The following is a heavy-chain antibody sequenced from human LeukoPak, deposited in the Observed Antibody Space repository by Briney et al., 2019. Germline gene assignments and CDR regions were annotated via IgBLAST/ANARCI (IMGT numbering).Heavy chain of an antibody. CDR2: INHSGST. J-gene: IGHJ3*02. Sequence: SETLSLTCAVYGGSFSGYYWSWIRQPPGKGLEWIGEINHSGSTNYNPSLKSRVTISVDTSKNRFSLKLSSVTAADTAVYYCARPIQTYCSSTSCYTDAFDIWGQGTMVTVSS. CDR3: ARPIQTYCSSTSCYTDAFDI. V-gene: IGHV4-34*01. D-gene: IGHD2-2*01. CDR1: GGSFSGYY.